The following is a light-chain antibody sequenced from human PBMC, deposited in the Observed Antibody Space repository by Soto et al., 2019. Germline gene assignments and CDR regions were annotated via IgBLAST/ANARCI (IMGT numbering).Light chain of an antibody. CDR3: QVWHSSGDHSV. V-gene: IGLV3-21*02. Sequence: SYELTQPPSVSVAPGQTARITCGGNKIGSESVHWYQQKPGQAPVVVVYDDSDRPSGIPERFSGSNSGNTATLTISRVEGGDEADYYCQVWHSSGDHSVFGGGTKVTVL. J-gene: IGLJ3*02. CDR2: DDS. CDR1: KIGSES.